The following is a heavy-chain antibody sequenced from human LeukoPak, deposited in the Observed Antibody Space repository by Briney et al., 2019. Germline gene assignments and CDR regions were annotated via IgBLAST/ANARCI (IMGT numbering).Heavy chain of an antibody. CDR3: AKDPVHIVATS. D-gene: IGHD5-12*01. CDR1: GXTFSSYA. CDR2: ISGSGGST. V-gene: IGHV3-23*01. J-gene: IGHJ5*02. Sequence: GGSLRLSCAASGXTFSSYAMSWVRQAPGKGQEWVSAISGSGGSTYYADSVKGRFTISRDNSKNTLYLQMNSLRAEDTAVYYCAKDPVHIVATSWGQGTLVTVSS.